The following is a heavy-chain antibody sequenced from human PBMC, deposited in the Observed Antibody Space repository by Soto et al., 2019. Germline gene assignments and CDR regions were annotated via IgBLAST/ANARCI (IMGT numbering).Heavy chain of an antibody. V-gene: IGHV3-7*01. CDR3: ARDRNYHLSGCYDAFDV. CDR1: GFNFKDYW. CDR2: IGEDGGIS. D-gene: IGHD3-9*01. Sequence: EVQLVESGGGLVQPGGSLRLSCAGSGFNFKDYWMTWVRQAPGKGLEWLANIGEDGGISNYVDSVKGRFTISRDNVKNSLDLQINSLRAEDTAVYYCARDRNYHLSGCYDAFDVWGQGTVVTVSS. J-gene: IGHJ3*01.